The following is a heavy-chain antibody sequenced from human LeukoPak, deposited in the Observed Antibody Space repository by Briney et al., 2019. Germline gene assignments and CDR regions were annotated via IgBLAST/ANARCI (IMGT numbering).Heavy chain of an antibody. J-gene: IGHJ4*02. CDR2: IYYSGST. V-gene: IGHV4-39*07. Sequence: NPSETLSLTRTVSGGSISSSSYYWGWIRQPPGKGLEWIGSIYYSGSTYYNPSLKSRVTISVDTSKNKFSLKLSSVTAADTAVYYCARGPRGLQLPNWGQGTLVTVSS. CDR3: ARGPRGLQLPN. D-gene: IGHD5-24*01. CDR1: GGSISSSSYY.